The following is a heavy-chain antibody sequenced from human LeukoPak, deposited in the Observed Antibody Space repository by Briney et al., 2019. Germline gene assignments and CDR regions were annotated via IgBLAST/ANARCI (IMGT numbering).Heavy chain of an antibody. J-gene: IGHJ4*02. Sequence: GGSLRLSCTASGFSFSSYWMNWFRQAPGKGLEWVANINPHGSEKNYVDSVKGRFTISRDRTINSLFLQMDNLRAEDTAVHYCARSDYWGQGILVTVSS. V-gene: IGHV3-7*01. CDR1: GFSFSSYW. CDR3: ARSDY. CDR2: INPHGSEK.